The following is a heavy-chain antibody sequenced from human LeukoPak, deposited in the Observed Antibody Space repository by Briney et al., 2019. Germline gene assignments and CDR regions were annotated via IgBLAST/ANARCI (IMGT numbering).Heavy chain of an antibody. Sequence: SETLSLTCTVSGGSISSSSYYCGWIRQPPGKGLEWIGSIYYSGSTYYNPSLKSRVTISVDTSKNQSSLKLSSVTAADTAVYYCARGAGANVPDYWGQGTLVTVSS. CDR2: IYYSGST. CDR1: GGSISSSSYY. J-gene: IGHJ4*02. CDR3: ARGAGANVPDY. D-gene: IGHD6-19*01. V-gene: IGHV4-39*07.